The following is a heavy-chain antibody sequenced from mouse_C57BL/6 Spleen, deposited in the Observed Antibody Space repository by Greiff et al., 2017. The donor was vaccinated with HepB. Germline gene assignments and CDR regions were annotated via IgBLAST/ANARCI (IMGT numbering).Heavy chain of an antibody. CDR1: GFTFSSYA. CDR2: ISDGGSYT. D-gene: IGHD1-1*01. V-gene: IGHV5-4*01. Sequence: EVQLVESGGGLVKPGGSLKLSCAASGFTFSSYAMSWVRQTPEKRLEWVATISDGGSYTYYPDNVKGRFTISRDNAKNNLYLQMSHLKSEDTAMYYSAREITTVVDYAMDYWGQGTSVTVSS. CDR3: AREITTVVDYAMDY. J-gene: IGHJ4*01.